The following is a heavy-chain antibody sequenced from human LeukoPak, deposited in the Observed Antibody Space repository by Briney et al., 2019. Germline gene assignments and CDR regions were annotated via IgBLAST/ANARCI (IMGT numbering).Heavy chain of an antibody. D-gene: IGHD5-24*01. J-gene: IGHJ4*02. V-gene: IGHV4-30-4*01. CDR2: IYYSGST. CDR3: ARGAGRWLQSGFDY. CDR1: GGSLSSGDYY. Sequence: SETLSFTCTVSGGSLSSGDYYWSWIRQPPGTGLEWLGYIYYSGSTYYNPSLKSRVTISVDTSKNQFSLKLSSVTAADTAVYYCARGAGRWLQSGFDYWGQGTLVTVSS.